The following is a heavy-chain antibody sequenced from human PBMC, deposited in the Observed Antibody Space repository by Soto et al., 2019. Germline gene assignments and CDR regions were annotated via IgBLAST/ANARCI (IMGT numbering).Heavy chain of an antibody. D-gene: IGHD3-9*01. Sequence: GGSLRLSCAASGFTFSDYYMSWIRQAPGKGLEWVSYISSSGSTIYYADSVKGRFTISRDNAKNSLYLQMNSLRAEDTAVYYCARVPAYYDILTGYKNYYYMDVWGKGTTVTVSS. CDR3: ARVPAYYDILTGYKNYYYMDV. CDR2: ISSSGSTI. J-gene: IGHJ6*03. CDR1: GFTFSDYY. V-gene: IGHV3-11*01.